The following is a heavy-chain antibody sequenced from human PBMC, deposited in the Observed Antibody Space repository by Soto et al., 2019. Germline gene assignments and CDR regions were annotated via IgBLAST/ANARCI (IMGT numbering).Heavy chain of an antibody. J-gene: IGHJ4*02. D-gene: IGHD2-21*02. CDR3: AKDDFTDRGDDYFDY. CDR1: GFSFTNFA. CDR2: IGASGDIT. V-gene: IGHV3-23*01. Sequence: GGSLRLSCAASGFSFTNFAMSWVRQAPGKGLEWVAGIGASGDITWYADSVKGRLSISRDNSKNTLYLQLNSLRFEDTAVYYCAKDDFTDRGDDYFDYWGQGTQVTAPQ.